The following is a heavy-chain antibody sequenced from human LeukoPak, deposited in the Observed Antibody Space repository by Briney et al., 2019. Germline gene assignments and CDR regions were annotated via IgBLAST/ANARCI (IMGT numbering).Heavy chain of an antibody. D-gene: IGHD3-10*01. CDR3: ARVGLLWFGEPLDGMDV. CDR2: IYYSGST. Sequence: SQTLSLTCTVSGGSISSGDYYWIWIRQPPGKGLEWIGYIYYSGSTYYNPSLKSRVTISVDTSKNQFSLKLSSVTAADTAVYYCARVGLLWFGEPLDGMDVWGKGTTVTVSS. CDR1: GGSISSGDYY. J-gene: IGHJ6*04. V-gene: IGHV4-30-4*01.